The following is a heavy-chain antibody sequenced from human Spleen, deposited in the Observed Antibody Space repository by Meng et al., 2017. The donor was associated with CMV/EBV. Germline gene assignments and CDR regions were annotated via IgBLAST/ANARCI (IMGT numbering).Heavy chain of an antibody. CDR2: IDTSGRTI. J-gene: IGHJ4*02. Sequence: GESLKISCAASGFSFSSYEMYWVRQAPGKGLEWISYIDTSGRTIQYADAVKGRFIVSRDNAKKSLYLQMNSLRVEDTAVYYCAGRIRWSDPDYWGQGTLVTVSS. CDR3: AGRIRWSDPDY. V-gene: IGHV3-48*03. D-gene: IGHD4-23*01. CDR1: GFSFSSYE.